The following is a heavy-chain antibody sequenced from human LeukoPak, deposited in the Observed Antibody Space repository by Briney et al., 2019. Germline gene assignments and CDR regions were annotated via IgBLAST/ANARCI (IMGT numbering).Heavy chain of an antibody. CDR3: ARDEKWLRFGVRYNWFDP. V-gene: IGHV3-30*04. Sequence: GGSLRLSCAASGFTFSSYAMHWVRQAPGKGLEWVAVISYDGSNKYYADSVKGRFTISRDNSKNTLYLQMNSLRAEDTAVYYCARDEKWLRFGVRYNWFDPWGQGTLVTVSS. CDR2: ISYDGSNK. D-gene: IGHD5-12*01. J-gene: IGHJ5*02. CDR1: GFTFSSYA.